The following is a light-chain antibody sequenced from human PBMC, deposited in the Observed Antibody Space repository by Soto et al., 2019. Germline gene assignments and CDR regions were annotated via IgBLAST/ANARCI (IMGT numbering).Light chain of an antibody. J-gene: IGKJ1*01. V-gene: IGKV3-20*01. Sequence: EFVLTQSPGTLSLSPGERATLSCRASESVSSIYLAWYQQKGGQAPRLLIYGASSRATGIPDRFSGSGSGTDFTLTISRLEHEDFAVYYWQQYGNSPWTFGQGTKVEIK. CDR1: ESVSSIY. CDR3: QQYGNSPWT. CDR2: GAS.